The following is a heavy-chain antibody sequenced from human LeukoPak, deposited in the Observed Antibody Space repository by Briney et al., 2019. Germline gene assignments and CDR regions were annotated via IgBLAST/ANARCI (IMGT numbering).Heavy chain of an antibody. J-gene: IGHJ3*02. D-gene: IGHD1-7*01. V-gene: IGHV3-30*03. CDR3: ARGGGITGTTGIYDGAFDI. CDR2: ISYDGSNK. Sequence: PGGSLRLSCAASGFTFSSYGMHWVRQAPGKGLEWVAVISYDGSNKYYADSVKGRFTISRDNSKNTLYLQMNSLRAEDTAVYYCARGGGITGTTGIYDGAFDIWGQGTMVTVSS. CDR1: GFTFSSYG.